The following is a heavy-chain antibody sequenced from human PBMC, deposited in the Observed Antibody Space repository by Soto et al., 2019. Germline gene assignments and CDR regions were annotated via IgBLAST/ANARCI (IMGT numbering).Heavy chain of an antibody. CDR3: ARQEFSDQYYDGMDV. D-gene: IGHD3-10*01. J-gene: IGHJ6*02. CDR2: IIPISGIA. Sequence: QVQLVQSGAEVKKPGASVKVSCKASGGTFSIYALSWVRQAPGQGLEWMGGIIPISGIANYAQKFQGRVTITADESTSTVYMEMSSLRSEDTAVYSCARQEFSDQYYDGMDVWGQGTTVTVSS. CDR1: GGTFSIYA. V-gene: IGHV1-69*01.